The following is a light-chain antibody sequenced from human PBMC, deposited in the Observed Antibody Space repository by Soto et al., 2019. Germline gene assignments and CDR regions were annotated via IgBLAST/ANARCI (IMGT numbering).Light chain of an antibody. CDR1: QSVSSNY. J-gene: IGKJ4*01. V-gene: IGKV3-20*01. Sequence: EIVLTQSPGTLSLSPGDRATLSCRASQSVSSNYLAWYQQKPGQAPRLLIYGASSRATGMPDRFSGSGSGTEFTLTISRLEPEDFAVYYCQRYGTSLPLTFGGGTKVEIK. CDR2: GAS. CDR3: QRYGTSLPLT.